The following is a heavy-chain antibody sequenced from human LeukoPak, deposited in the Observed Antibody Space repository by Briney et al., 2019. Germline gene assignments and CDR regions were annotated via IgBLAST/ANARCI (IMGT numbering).Heavy chain of an antibody. V-gene: IGHV3-74*01. D-gene: IGHD3-10*01. CDR1: GFTFSSYW. Sequence: GGSLRLSCAASGFTFSSYWMHWVRQAPGKGLVWVSRINSGGSRTSYADSVKGRFTISRDNAKNTLYLQMNSLRAEDTAVYYCARGPMVRTNLFDYWGQGTLVTVSS. CDR3: ARGPMVRTNLFDY. J-gene: IGHJ4*02. CDR2: INSGGSRT.